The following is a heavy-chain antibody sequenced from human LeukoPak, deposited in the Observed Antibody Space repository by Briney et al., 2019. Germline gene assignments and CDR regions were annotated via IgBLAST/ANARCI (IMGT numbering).Heavy chain of an antibody. CDR3: ASAPTTVTPHFHC. CDR2: IDTDGSSA. V-gene: IGHV3-74*01. CDR1: GFTFSAYW. Sequence: QPGGSLRLSCAASGFTFSAYWMHWVRQPPGKGLVWVSRIDTDGSSATYADSVKGRFTISRDNAKNTVYLQMNGLRVEDTGVYYCASAPTTVTPHFHCWGQGTLVTISS. J-gene: IGHJ4*02. D-gene: IGHD4-17*01.